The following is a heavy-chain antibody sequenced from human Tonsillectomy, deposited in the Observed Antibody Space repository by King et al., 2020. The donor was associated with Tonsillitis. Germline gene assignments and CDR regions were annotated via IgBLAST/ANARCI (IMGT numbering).Heavy chain of an antibody. CDR1: GFTFSSYG. V-gene: IGHV3-30*18. Sequence: VQLVESGGGVVQPGRSLRLSCAASGFTFSSYGMHWVRQAPGKGLEWVAVISYDGSNKYYADSVKGRFTISRDNSKNTLYLQMNSLRAEDTDVYYCAKDARGWLMYYFDYWGQGTLVTVSS. CDR3: AKDARGWLMYYFDY. J-gene: IGHJ4*02. D-gene: IGHD6-19*01. CDR2: ISYDGSNK.